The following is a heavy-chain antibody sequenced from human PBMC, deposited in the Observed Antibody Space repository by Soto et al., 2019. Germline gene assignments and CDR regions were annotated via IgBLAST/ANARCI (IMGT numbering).Heavy chain of an antibody. CDR1: GGSISISSYY. CDR3: ARHGYDFWSGSRPYYFDY. Sequence: PSETLSLTCTVSGGSISISSYYWGWIRQPPGKGLEWIGSIYYSGSTYYNPSLKSRVTISVDTSKNQFSLKLSSVTAADTAVYYCARHGYDFWSGSRPYYFDYWGQGTLVTVS. V-gene: IGHV4-39*01. CDR2: IYYSGST. D-gene: IGHD3-3*01. J-gene: IGHJ4*02.